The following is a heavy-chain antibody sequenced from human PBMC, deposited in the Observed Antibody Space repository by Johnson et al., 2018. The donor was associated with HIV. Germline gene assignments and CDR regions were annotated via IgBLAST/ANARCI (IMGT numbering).Heavy chain of an antibody. D-gene: IGHD2-8*01. CDR1: GFTFSSYG. CDR3: AKDGPDTSLYADAFDI. Sequence: QVQLVESGGGVVQPGRSLRLSCAASGFTFSSYGIHWVRQAPGKGLEWVAVISYDGSNKDYADSVKGRFTISRDNSKNTLYLQMNSLRAEDTAVYYCAKDGPDTSLYADAFDIWGQGTMVTVSS. V-gene: IGHV3-30*18. CDR2: ISYDGSNK. J-gene: IGHJ3*02.